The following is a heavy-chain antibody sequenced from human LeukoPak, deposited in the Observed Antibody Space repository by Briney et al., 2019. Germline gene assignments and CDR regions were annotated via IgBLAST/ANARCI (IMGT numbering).Heavy chain of an antibody. J-gene: IGHJ6*02. CDR2: IIPIFGTA. V-gene: IGHV1-69*13. CDR1: GGTFSSYA. D-gene: IGHD3-16*01. CDR3: ARVGSDYYYGMDV. Sequence: SVKVSCKASGGTFSSYAISWVRQAPGQGLEWMGGIIPIFGTANYAQKFQGRVTITADESTSTAYMELSSLRSEDTAVYYCARVGSDYYYGMDVWGQGTTVTVSS.